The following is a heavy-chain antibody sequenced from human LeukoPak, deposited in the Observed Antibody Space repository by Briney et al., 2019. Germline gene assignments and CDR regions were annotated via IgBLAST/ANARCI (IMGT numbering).Heavy chain of an antibody. CDR3: AKAQGTTVVTLDY. V-gene: IGHV3-48*03. CDR2: ISSSSSTI. CDR1: GFTFSSYE. J-gene: IGHJ4*02. Sequence: GGSLRLSCAASGFTFSSYEMNWVRQAPGKGLEWVSYISSSSSTIYYADSVKGRFTISRDNAKNSLYLQMNSLRAEDTALYYCAKAQGTTVVTLDYWGQGTLVTVSS. D-gene: IGHD4-23*01.